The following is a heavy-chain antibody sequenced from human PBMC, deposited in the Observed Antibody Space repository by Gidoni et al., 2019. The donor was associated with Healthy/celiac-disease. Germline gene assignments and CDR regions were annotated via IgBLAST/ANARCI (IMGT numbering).Heavy chain of an antibody. Sequence: QVQLQESGPGLVTPSETLSLTCAVSGYSISSGYYWGWIRQPPGKGLEWIGSIYPSGSTYYNPSLKSRVTRSVDTSKNQCSLKLSSVTAADTAVYYCARVLRFLEWLSDRYYGMDVWGQGTTVTVSS. CDR1: GYSISSGYY. V-gene: IGHV4-38-2*01. J-gene: IGHJ6*02. D-gene: IGHD3-3*01. CDR2: IYPSGST. CDR3: ARVLRFLEWLSDRYYGMDV.